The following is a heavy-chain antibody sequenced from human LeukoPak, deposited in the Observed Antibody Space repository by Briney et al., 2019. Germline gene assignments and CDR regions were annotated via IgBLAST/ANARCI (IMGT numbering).Heavy chain of an antibody. CDR1: GFTFSSYS. J-gene: IGHJ5*02. CDR2: ISSSSSYI. V-gene: IGHV3-21*01. CDR3: ARDLAYYYDSSGYTLP. D-gene: IGHD3-22*01. Sequence: GGSLRLSCAASGFTFSSYSMNWVRQAPGKGLEWVSSISSSSSYIYYADSVKGRFIISRDNAKNSLYLQMNSLRAEDTAVYYCARDLAYYYDSSGYTLPWGQGTLVTVSS.